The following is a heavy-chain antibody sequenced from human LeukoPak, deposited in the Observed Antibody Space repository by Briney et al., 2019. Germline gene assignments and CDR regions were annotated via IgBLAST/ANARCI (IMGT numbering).Heavy chain of an antibody. D-gene: IGHD3-22*01. V-gene: IGHV3-23*02. CDR3: AKTNGYYSD. CDR1: GFTFNSYG. Sequence: GGSLRLSCAASGFTFNSYGMNWGRPAPGKGLEWVSGISCSGGTKYYGDSVKGRFTISRDNSKNSLSLQVSSLRAEDTAVYYCAKTNGYYSDWGQGTLVSVSS. CDR2: ISCSGGTK. J-gene: IGHJ4*02.